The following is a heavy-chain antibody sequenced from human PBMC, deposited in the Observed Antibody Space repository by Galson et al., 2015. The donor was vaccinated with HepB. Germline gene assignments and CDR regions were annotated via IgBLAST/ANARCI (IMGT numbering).Heavy chain of an antibody. D-gene: IGHD1-26*01. CDR3: ARVGATTQGAFDI. CDR2: TYYRSKWYN. V-gene: IGHV6-1*01. CDR1: GDSVSSNSAA. J-gene: IGHJ3*02. Sequence: CAISGDSVSSNSAAWNWIRQSPSRGLEWLGRTYYRSKWYNGYAVSVKSRMTINPDTSKNQFSLQLNSVTPEDTAVYYCARVGATTQGAFDIWGQGTMVTVSS.